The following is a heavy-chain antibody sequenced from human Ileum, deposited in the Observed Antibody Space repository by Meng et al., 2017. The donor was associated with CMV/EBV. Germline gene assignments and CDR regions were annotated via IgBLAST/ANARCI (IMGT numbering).Heavy chain of an antibody. CDR3: ARDAGRHMDV. J-gene: IGHJ6*02. Sequence: GESLKISCVASGFTFSTSWIHWVRQAPGKGPVWVSIINPDGRISRYVDSVKGRFTISRDNAKNTLFLQINSLRADDTAVYYCARDAGRHMDVWGQGTTVTVSS. CDR1: GFTFSTSW. V-gene: IGHV3-74*01. CDR2: INPDGRIS.